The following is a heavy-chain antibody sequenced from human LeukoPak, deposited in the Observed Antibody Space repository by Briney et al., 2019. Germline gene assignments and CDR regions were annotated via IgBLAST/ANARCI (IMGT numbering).Heavy chain of an antibody. D-gene: IGHD3-9*01. J-gene: IGHJ4*02. CDR3: ARRGRYVDGLPHYFDF. CDR2: ISSSSSYI. V-gene: IGHV3-21*01. CDR1: GFPFSSYS. Sequence: GGSLRLSCAASGFPFSSYSMNWVRQAPGKGLEWVSSISSSSSYIYYADSVKGRFTISGDNAKNSLYLQMNSLRAEDTAVYYCARRGRYVDGLPHYFDFGCRG.